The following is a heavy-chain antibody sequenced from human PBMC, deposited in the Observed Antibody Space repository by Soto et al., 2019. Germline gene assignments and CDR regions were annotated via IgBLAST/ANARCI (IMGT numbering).Heavy chain of an antibody. Sequence: SETLSLTYAVSGGSISSNNWWSWVRQPPGKGLEWIGEMFHSGSTHYSPSLKSRVTISVDKSKNHFSLNLTSVTAADTAVYYYARVPDYWGQGTLVTVSS. CDR1: GGSISSNNW. CDR2: MFHSGST. J-gene: IGHJ4*02. V-gene: IGHV4-4*02. CDR3: ARVPDY.